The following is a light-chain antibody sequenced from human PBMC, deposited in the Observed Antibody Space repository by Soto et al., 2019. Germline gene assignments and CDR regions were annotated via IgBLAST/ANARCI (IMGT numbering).Light chain of an antibody. CDR3: QQTGMYT. CDR2: GAS. J-gene: IGKJ2*01. Sequence: EIVLTQSPGTLSLSPGERATLSCRASQSVSSSYLAWYQQKPGQAPRLLIYGASSRATGIPDRFSGSGSGTDFTLTISRLEPEDFAVYYCQQTGMYTFGQGTKLEIK. CDR1: QSVSSSY. V-gene: IGKV3-20*01.